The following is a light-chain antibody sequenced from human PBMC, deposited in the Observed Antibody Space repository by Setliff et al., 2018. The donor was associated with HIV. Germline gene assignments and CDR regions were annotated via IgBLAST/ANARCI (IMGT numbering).Light chain of an antibody. CDR1: SSDVGGYNY. J-gene: IGLJ1*01. V-gene: IGLV2-14*01. CDR2: DVS. CDR3: SSYTGSNTYI. Sequence: QSALTQPASVSGSPGQSITISCTGTSSDVGGYNYVSWYQQHPGKAPKLMIYDVSKRPSGVSSRFSGSKSGNTASLTISGLQAEDEADYSCSSYTGSNTYIFGSGTKVTVL.